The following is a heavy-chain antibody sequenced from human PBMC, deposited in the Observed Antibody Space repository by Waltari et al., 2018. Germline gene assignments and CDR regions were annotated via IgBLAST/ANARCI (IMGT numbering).Heavy chain of an antibody. J-gene: IGHJ4*02. CDR1: GFTFSRSW. V-gene: IGHV3-7*02. CDR3: ATMGVGRFDY. Sequence: EVQLVESGGGLVQPGGSLRLSCAASGFTFSRSWMSWVRQAPGKGREWVAKRKEEGSEKDYVDSVKGRFTISRDNAKNSLYLQMDSLRAEDTAVYYCATMGVGRFDYWGQGTLVTVSS. CDR2: RKEEGSEK. D-gene: IGHD2-8*01.